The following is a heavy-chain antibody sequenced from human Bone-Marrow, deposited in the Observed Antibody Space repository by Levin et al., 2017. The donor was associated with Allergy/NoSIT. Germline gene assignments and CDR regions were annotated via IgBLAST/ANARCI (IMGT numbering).Heavy chain of an antibody. CDR2: IYYSGGT. CDR1: GGSITNYY. J-gene: IGHJ3*02. Sequence: ESLKISCTVSGGSITNYYWSWIRQPPGKGLEWIAYIYYSGGTNYNPSLKSRVTISVDTSKNQFSLKLISVTAADTAVYYCARQPPATSAFDIWGQGTMVTVST. D-gene: IGHD5-12*01. CDR3: ARQPPATSAFDI. V-gene: IGHV4-59*08.